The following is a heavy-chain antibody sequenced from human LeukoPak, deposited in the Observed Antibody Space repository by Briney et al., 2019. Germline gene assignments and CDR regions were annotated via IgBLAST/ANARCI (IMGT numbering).Heavy chain of an antibody. Sequence: PVGSLRLSCAASGFTFSSYWMHWVRQAPGKGLVWVSRINSDGSSTSYADSVKGRFTISRDNAKNTLYLQMNSLRAEDTAVYYCARVPSGDYVWGSYRYFEYWGQGTRVTVSS. CDR2: INSDGSST. CDR1: GFTFSSYW. CDR3: ARVPSGDYVWGSYRYFEY. D-gene: IGHD3-16*02. J-gene: IGHJ4*01. V-gene: IGHV3-74*01.